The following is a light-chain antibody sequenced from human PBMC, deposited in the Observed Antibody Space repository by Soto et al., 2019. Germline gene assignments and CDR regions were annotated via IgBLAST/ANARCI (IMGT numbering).Light chain of an antibody. CDR1: QNIYSN. CDR2: RAS. CDR3: QQYHNLWA. V-gene: IGKV3-15*01. Sequence: IPLTQSPATVSVSPGETVTLSCRASQNIYSNLGWYQQRPGRAPRLIIYRASTRATGIPARFSGSGSGTEFTLTINSLQSEDFAVYYCQQYHNLWAFGRGTKVDIK. J-gene: IGKJ1*01.